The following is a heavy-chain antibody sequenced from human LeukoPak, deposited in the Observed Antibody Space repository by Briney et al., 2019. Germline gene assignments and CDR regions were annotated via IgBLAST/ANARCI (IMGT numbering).Heavy chain of an antibody. V-gene: IGHV3-23*01. Sequence: GGSLRLSCAASGFTLSTYAITWVRQAPGKGLECVSGITSSGGSTYYADSVKGRFTISRDNSKNTLYLQMSSLRAEDTAIYYCARPRERHYFDFWGQGTLVTVSS. CDR2: ITSSGGST. CDR1: GFTLSTYA. CDR3: ARPRERHYFDF. D-gene: IGHD1-1*01. J-gene: IGHJ4*02.